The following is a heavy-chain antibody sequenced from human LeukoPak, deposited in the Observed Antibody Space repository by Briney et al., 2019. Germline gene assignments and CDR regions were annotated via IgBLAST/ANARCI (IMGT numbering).Heavy chain of an antibody. CDR3: ARIYSSSWFLNWFDP. V-gene: IGHV4-34*01. Sequence: NTSETLSLTCAVYGGSFSGYYWSWIRQPPGKGLECIGTIYHSGSTYYNPSLKSRVAISVDTSKNQFSLKLNSVTAADTAVYCARIYSSSWFLNWFDPWGQGTLVTVSS. D-gene: IGHD6-13*01. J-gene: IGHJ5*02. CDR2: IYHSGST. CDR1: GGSFSGYY.